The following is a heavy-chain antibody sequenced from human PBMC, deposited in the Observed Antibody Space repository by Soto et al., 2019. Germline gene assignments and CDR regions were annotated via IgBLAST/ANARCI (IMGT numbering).Heavy chain of an antibody. CDR1: GFTLSDYY. D-gene: IGHD2-21*02. CDR3: VKNPAGTVVTTKYCQY. J-gene: IGHJ1*01. V-gene: IGHV3-11*01. Sequence: QVQLVESGGDLVKPGGSLRLSCAASGFTLSDYYMSWMRQAPGKGLEWVAYISHSGSKMYYADSVKGRFTISRDNANNSLHLQRNGLRAEDTAVYYCVKNPAGTVVTTKYCQYWGQGTLVTVSS. CDR2: ISHSGSKM.